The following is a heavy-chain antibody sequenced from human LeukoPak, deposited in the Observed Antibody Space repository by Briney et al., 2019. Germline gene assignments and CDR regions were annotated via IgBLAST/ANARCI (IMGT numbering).Heavy chain of an antibody. CDR3: ARDHGYARSPFAAFDI. V-gene: IGHV1-69*05. J-gene: IGHJ3*02. Sequence: GASVKVSCKASGGTFSSYAISWVRQAPGQGLEWMGGIIPIFGTANYAQKFQGRVTITTDESTSTAYMELSSLRSEDTAVYYCARDHGYARSPFAAFDIWGQGTMVTVSS. D-gene: IGHD5-18*01. CDR1: GGTFSSYA. CDR2: IIPIFGTA.